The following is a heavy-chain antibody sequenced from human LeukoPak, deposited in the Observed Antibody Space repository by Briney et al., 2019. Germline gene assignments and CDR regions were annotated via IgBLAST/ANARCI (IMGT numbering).Heavy chain of an antibody. Sequence: PGRSLRLSCAASGFTFSSYGMKWVRQVPGQGLVWFSRISGDGSTTNYAASVKGRFTISRDNAKNTLYLHMDSLRAEDTAVYYCAKGLKYKGGYDWGGDYWGQGTLVTVSS. V-gene: IGHV3-74*01. CDR3: AKGLKYKGGYDWGGDY. CDR2: ISGDGSTT. CDR1: GFTFSSYG. J-gene: IGHJ4*02. D-gene: IGHD5-12*01.